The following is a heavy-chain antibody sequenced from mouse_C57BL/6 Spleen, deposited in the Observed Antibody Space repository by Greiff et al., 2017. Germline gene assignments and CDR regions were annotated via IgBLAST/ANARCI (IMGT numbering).Heavy chain of an antibody. J-gene: IGHJ2*01. CDR3: ATPLADGSSYSY. Sequence: QVQLQQSGAELAKPGASVKLSCKASGFTFTSYWMHWVKQRPGQGLEWIGNINPSSGYTKYNPKFKDKATLTADKSSSTAYMQLSSLTYEDSAVYYCATPLADGSSYSYWGQGTTLTVSS. CDR1: GFTFTSYW. CDR2: INPSSGYT. V-gene: IGHV1-7*01. D-gene: IGHD1-1*01.